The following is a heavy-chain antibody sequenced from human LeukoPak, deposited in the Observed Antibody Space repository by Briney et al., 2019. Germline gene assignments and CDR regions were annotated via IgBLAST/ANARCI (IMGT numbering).Heavy chain of an antibody. J-gene: IGHJ4*02. Sequence: GGSLRLSCAASGFTFSSYAIHWVRQAPGKGLEWVAVISYDGSNKYYADSVKGRFTISRDNSKNTLYLQMNSLRAEDTAVYYCARETGSAVDSTDFDYWGQGTLVTVSS. CDR3: ARETGSAVDSTDFDY. CDR2: ISYDGSNK. CDR1: GFTFSSYA. D-gene: IGHD4-17*01. V-gene: IGHV3-30-3*01.